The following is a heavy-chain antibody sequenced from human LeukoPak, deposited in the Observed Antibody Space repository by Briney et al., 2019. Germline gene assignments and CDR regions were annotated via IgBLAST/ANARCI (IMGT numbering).Heavy chain of an antibody. CDR3: ARGVGYSYGTG. CDR1: GGSFSGYY. D-gene: IGHD5-18*01. V-gene: IGHV4-34*01. Sequence: SETLSLTCAVYGGSFSGYYWSWIRQPPGKGLEWIGEINHSGSTNYNPSLKSRVTISVDTSKNQFSLKLSSVTVADTAVYYCARGVGYSYGTGWGQGTLVTVSS. J-gene: IGHJ4*02. CDR2: INHSGST.